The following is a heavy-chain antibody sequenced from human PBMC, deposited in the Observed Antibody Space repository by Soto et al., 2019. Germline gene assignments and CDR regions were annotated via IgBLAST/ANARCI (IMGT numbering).Heavy chain of an antibody. CDR1: GGSLSNYG. Sequence: ASVKVSCKASGGSLSNYGISWVRQAPGQGLEWMGWINPNSGGTNYAQKFQGWVTMTRDTSISTAYMELSRLRSDDTAVYYCARDAEAAGLFDYWGQGTLVTVSS. CDR2: INPNSGGT. V-gene: IGHV1-2*04. D-gene: IGHD6-13*01. J-gene: IGHJ4*02. CDR3: ARDAEAAGLFDY.